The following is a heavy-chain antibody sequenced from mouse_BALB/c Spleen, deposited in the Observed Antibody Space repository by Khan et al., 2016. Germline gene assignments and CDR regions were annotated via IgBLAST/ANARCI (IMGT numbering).Heavy chain of an antibody. V-gene: IGHV14-4*02. CDR1: VFNIKDYY. CDR3: NAIYYGSDVYFDY. D-gene: IGHD1-1*01. CDR2: IDPENGDT. J-gene: IGHJ2*01. Sequence: VQLKQSGAELVRSGASVKLSCTASVFNIKDYYMHWVKQRPEQGLEWIGWIDPENGDTEYAPKFQGKATMTAETSSNAAYLQFSSLRSEYSAVYYCNAIYYGSDVYFDYWGQGTTLTVSS.